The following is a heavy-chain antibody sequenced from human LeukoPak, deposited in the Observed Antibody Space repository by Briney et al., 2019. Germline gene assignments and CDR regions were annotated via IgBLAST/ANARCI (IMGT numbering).Heavy chain of an antibody. Sequence: GGSLRLSCAASGFTFSSYWMSWVRQAPGKGLEWVGRIKSKTEGGTRDYAAPVKGRFTILRDESKNTLYLQMDSLKIEDTAVYYCTTIMRQRSAYYSVWYFDLWGRGTLVTVSS. CDR2: IKSKTEGGTR. D-gene: IGHD3-22*01. CDR1: GFTFSSYW. CDR3: TTIMRQRSAYYSVWYFDL. V-gene: IGHV3-15*01. J-gene: IGHJ2*01.